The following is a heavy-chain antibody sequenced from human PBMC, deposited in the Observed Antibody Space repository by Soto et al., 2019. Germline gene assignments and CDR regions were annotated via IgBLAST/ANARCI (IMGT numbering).Heavy chain of an antibody. V-gene: IGHV1-69*13. Sequence: SVKVSCKASGGTFSSYAISWVRQAPGQGLEWMGGIIPIFGTANYAQKFQGRVTITADESTSTAHMELSSLRSEDTAVYYCARDSSSWEHTFDYWGQGTLVTVSS. CDR3: ARDSSSWEHTFDY. D-gene: IGHD6-13*01. CDR2: IIPIFGTA. J-gene: IGHJ4*02. CDR1: GGTFSSYA.